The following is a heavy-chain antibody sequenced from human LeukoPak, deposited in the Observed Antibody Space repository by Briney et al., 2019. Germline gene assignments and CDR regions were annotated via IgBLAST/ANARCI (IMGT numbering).Heavy chain of an antibody. CDR1: GFTFSSYA. D-gene: IGHD3-9*01. CDR3: AKGTILRYFDWLSSFGY. V-gene: IGHV3-23*01. Sequence: GGSLRLSCAASGFTFSSYAMSWVRQAPGKGLEWVSVISGSGGSTYSAESVKGRFTISRDNSKNTLYLQMNSLRAEDTAVYYCAKGTILRYFDWLSSFGYWGQGTLVTVSS. CDR2: ISGSGGST. J-gene: IGHJ4*02.